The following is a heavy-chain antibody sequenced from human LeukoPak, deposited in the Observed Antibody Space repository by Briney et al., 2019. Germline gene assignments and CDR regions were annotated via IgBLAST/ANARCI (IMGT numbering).Heavy chain of an antibody. CDR2: ISWNSGSI. CDR3: AKAYCSSTSCPLDY. J-gene: IGHJ4*02. V-gene: IGHV3-9*01. CDR1: GFTFSNYA. D-gene: IGHD2-2*01. Sequence: GGSLRLSCAASGFTFSNYAMRWVRQAPGKGLEWVSGISWNSGSIGYADSVKGRFTISRDNAKNSLYLQMNSLRAEDTALYYCAKAYCSSTSCPLDYWGQGTLVTVSS.